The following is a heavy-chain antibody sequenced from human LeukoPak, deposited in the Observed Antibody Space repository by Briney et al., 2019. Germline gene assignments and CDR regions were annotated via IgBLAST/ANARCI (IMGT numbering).Heavy chain of an antibody. CDR3: AKDTGGYKGFDY. Sequence: PGGSLRLSCAASGFTFDDYTMHWVRQAPGKGLEWVSLITWDGSGTYYADSVKGRFTISRHNSKNSLYLQMNCLRAEDTAFYYCAKDTGGYKGFDYWGQGTLVTVSS. CDR1: GFTFDDYT. V-gene: IGHV3-43*01. J-gene: IGHJ4*02. D-gene: IGHD5-24*01. CDR2: ITWDGSGT.